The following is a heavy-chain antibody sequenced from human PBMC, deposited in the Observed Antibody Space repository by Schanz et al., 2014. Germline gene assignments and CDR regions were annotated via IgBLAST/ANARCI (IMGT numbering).Heavy chain of an antibody. CDR3: ARDGDFDY. Sequence: VQLLESGGGFVQPGGSLRLSCAASGFTFSDYYMSWIRQAPGKGLEWVSSINSRSNFIYYADSVKGRFTISRDNSKNTLFLQMSSLRAEDTAVYYCARDGDFDYWGQGTLVTVSS. CDR1: GFTFSDYY. CDR2: INSRSNFI. V-gene: IGHV3-11*06. J-gene: IGHJ4*02.